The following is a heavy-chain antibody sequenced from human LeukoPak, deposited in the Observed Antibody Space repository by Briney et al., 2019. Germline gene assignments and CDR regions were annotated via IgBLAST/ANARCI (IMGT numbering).Heavy chain of an antibody. CDR1: GFTFSDYY. V-gene: IGHV3-11*04. J-gene: IGHJ5*02. CDR2: ISGSGSTI. Sequence: PGGSLRLSCAASGFTFSDYYMSWIRQAPGKGLEWISYISGSGSTIYYADSVKGRFTISRDNAKNSLFLQMNSLRTEDTAVYYCVRDYFDRSGYYYFDPWGQGTLVTVSS. D-gene: IGHD3-22*01. CDR3: VRDYFDRSGYYYFDP.